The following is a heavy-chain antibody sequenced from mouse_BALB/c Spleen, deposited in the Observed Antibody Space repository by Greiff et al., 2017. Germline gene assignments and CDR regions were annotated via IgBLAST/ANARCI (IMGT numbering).Heavy chain of an antibody. CDR2: ISSGGSYT. V-gene: IGHV5-9-3*01. CDR1: GFTFSSYA. Sequence: EAKLMESGGGLVKPGGSLKLSCAASGFTFSSYAMSWVRQTPEKRLEWVATISSGGSYTYYPDSVKGRFTISRDNAKNTLYLQMSSLRSEDTAMYYCARQGYGKDYFDYWGQGTTLTVSS. J-gene: IGHJ2*01. D-gene: IGHD2-1*01. CDR3: ARQGYGKDYFDY.